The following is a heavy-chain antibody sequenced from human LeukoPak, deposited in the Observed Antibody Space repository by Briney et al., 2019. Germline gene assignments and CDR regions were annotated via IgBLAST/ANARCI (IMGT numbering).Heavy chain of an antibody. CDR1: GFTFSSYW. CDR3: ARGRRYCTNGVCYSDY. CDR2: IKRDGSEK. V-gene: IGHV3-7*01. D-gene: IGHD2-8*01. J-gene: IGHJ4*02. Sequence: GGSLRLSCAASGFTFSSYWMSWVRQAPGKGLEWVANIKRDGSEKYYVDSVKGRFNISRDNAKNSLYLQMNSLRAEDTAVYYCARGRRYCTNGVCYSDYWGQGTLVTVSS.